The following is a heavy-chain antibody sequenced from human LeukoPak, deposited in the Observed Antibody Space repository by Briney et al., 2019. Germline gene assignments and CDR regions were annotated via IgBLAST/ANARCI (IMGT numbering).Heavy chain of an antibody. CDR2: INHSGST. V-gene: IGHV4-34*01. Sequence: SETLSLTCAVYGGSFSGYYWSWIRQPPGKGLEWIGEINHSGSTNYNPSLKSRVTISVDTSKNQFSLKLSSVTAADTAVYYCARGISSIAARGRFDPRGQGTLVTVSS. CDR1: GGSFSGYY. J-gene: IGHJ5*02. D-gene: IGHD6-6*01. CDR3: ARGISSIAARGRFDP.